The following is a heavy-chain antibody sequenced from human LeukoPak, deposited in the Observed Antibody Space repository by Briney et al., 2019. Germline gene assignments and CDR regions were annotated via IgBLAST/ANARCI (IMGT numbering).Heavy chain of an antibody. CDR3: ARARIVVVVAATPSYYYYYGMDV. J-gene: IGHJ6*02. CDR2: INHSGST. Sequence: SETLSLTCAVYGGSFSGYYWSWIRQPPGRGLEWIGEINHSGSTNYNPSLESRVTISVDTSKNQFSLKLSSVTAADTAVYYCARARIVVVVAATPSYYYYYGMDVWGQGTTVTVSS. V-gene: IGHV4-34*01. D-gene: IGHD2-15*01. CDR1: GGSFSGYY.